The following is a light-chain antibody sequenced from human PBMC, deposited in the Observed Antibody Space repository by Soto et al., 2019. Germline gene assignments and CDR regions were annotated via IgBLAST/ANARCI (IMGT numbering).Light chain of an antibody. CDR1: QSVSSY. V-gene: IGKV3-11*01. J-gene: IGKJ5*01. CDR3: QQRSNWPPIT. CDR2: DAS. Sequence: EIVLTQSPATLSLSPGEIATLSFRASQSVSSYLAWYQQKPGQAPRLLIHDASNRATGIPARFSGSGSGTDFTLTISSLEPEDFAVYYCQQRSNWPPITFGQGTRLEIK.